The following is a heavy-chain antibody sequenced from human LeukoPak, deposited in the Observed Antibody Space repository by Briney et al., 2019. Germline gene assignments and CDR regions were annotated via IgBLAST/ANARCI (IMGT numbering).Heavy chain of an antibody. CDR1: GGSISSYY. CDR2: IYYSGST. CDR3: ARGGAGMATIMPFDY. V-gene: IGHV4-59*01. Sequence: SETLSLTCTVSGGSISSYYWSWIRQPPGKGLEWIGYIYYSGSTNYNPSLKSRVTISVATSKNQFSLKLSSVTAADTAVYYCARGGAGMATIMPFDYWGQGTLVTVSS. J-gene: IGHJ4*02. D-gene: IGHD5-24*01.